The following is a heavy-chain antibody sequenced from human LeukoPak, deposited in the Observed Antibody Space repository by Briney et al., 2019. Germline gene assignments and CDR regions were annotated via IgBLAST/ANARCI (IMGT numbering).Heavy chain of an antibody. CDR1: GGSISSYF. D-gene: IGHD3-22*01. V-gene: IGHV4-4*07. CDR3: ASCFDSYYYDSSGYYYFDY. CDR2: IYTSGST. J-gene: IGHJ4*02. Sequence: SETLSLTCTVSGGSISSYFWSWIRQPAGKGLEWIGRIYTSGSTDYNPSLKSRVTISVDTSKNQFSLKLSSVTAADTAVYYCASCFDSYYYDSSGYYYFDYWGQGTLVTVSS.